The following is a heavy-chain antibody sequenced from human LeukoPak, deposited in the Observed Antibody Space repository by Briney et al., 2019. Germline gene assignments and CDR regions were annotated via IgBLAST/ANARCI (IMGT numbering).Heavy chain of an antibody. D-gene: IGHD6-19*01. J-gene: IGHJ4*02. CDR2: VTYDGNNK. CDR1: GFSVSSNY. V-gene: IGHV3-30-3*01. CDR3: ARAPVRGAVAGVDY. Sequence: GGSLRLSCAASGFSVSSNYISWVRQAPGKGLEWVAVVTYDGNNKYYADSVKGRFTVSRDNSRNTVNLQMNSLRGEDTAVYYCARAPVRGAVAGVDYWGQGTLVTVSS.